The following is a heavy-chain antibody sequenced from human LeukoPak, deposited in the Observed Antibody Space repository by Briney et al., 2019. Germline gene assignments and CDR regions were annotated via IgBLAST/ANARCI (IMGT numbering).Heavy chain of an antibody. CDR3: AKDIAAVPPLDYFDY. Sequence: GRSLRLSCAASGFTFDDYAMHWVRHAPGKGLEWVSGISWNSGSIGYADSVKGRFTISRDNAKNSLYLQMSSLRAEDTALYYCAKDIAAVPPLDYFDYWGQGTLVTVSS. D-gene: IGHD6-25*01. V-gene: IGHV3-9*01. CDR1: GFTFDDYA. CDR2: ISWNSGSI. J-gene: IGHJ4*02.